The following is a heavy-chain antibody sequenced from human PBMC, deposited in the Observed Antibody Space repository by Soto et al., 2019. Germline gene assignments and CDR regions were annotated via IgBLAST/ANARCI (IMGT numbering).Heavy chain of an antibody. V-gene: IGHV1-2*04. CDR3: ARGDSTDCSNGVCSFFYNHDMDV. CDR1: GYSFTDYH. CDR2: INPKSGGT. J-gene: IGHJ6*02. D-gene: IGHD2-8*01. Sequence: RASVKVSCKASGYSFTDYHIHWVRQAPGQGLEWLGRINPKSGGTSTAQKVQGWVTMTTDTSISTASMELTRLTSDDTAIYYCARGDSTDCSNGVCSFFYNHDMDVWGQGTTVTVSS.